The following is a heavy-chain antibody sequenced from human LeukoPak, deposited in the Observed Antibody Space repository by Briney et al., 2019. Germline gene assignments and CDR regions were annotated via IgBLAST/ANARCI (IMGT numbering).Heavy chain of an antibody. CDR1: GGTFSSYA. CDR2: IIPIFGTA. D-gene: IGHD3-3*01. J-gene: IGHJ6*03. CDR3: ARDSRSGSYYCYYMDV. Sequence: ASVKVSCKASGGTFSSYAISWVRQAPGQGLEWMGGIIPIFGTANYAQKFQGRVTITTDESTSTAYMELSSLRSEDTAVYYCARDSRSGSYYCYYMDVWGKGTTVTVSS. V-gene: IGHV1-69*05.